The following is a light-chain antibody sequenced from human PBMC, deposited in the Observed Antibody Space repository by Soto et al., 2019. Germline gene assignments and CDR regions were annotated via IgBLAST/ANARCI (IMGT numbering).Light chain of an antibody. V-gene: IGKV3-20*01. Sequence: EIVLTQSPGTLSLSPGERATLSCRASQRLSSSYLAWYQQKPGQAPRLLIYGASTRAAGIPDRFTGSGSGTEFTLTISRLEPEDFAVYFCQQHRTFGQGTKVDIK. CDR3: QQHRT. J-gene: IGKJ1*01. CDR1: QRLSSSY. CDR2: GAS.